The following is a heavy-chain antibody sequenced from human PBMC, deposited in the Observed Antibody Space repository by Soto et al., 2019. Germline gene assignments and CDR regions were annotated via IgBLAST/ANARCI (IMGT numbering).Heavy chain of an antibody. J-gene: IGHJ6*04. V-gene: IGHV1-69*12. CDR1: GGAFSDYA. D-gene: IGHD1-1*01. CDR2: ILPIFRAP. CDR3: ASGLKEANIGTYCYGMDA. Sequence: QVQLVQSGAEVKKPGSSVKVSCKASGGAFSDYAFSWVRQAPGQGLEWLGGILPIFRAPDYAQKFQGRVTITAHESTRTAYMEMRRLTSEDTATYYCASGLKEANIGTYCYGMDAWGEGATVTVSA.